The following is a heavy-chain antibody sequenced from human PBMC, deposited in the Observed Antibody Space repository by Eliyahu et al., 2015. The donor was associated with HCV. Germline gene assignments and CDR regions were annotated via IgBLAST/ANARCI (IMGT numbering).Heavy chain of an antibody. J-gene: IGHJ1*01. D-gene: IGHD1-26*01. CDR2: IKSKTDGGTT. Sequence: EVQLVESGGGLVKPGGSLRLSCAASGFTFSNAWMSWVRQAPGKGLEWVGRIKSKTDGGTTDYAAPVKGRFTISRDDSKNTLYLQMNSLKTEDTAVYYCTTASQSGSYYDEYFQHWGQGTLVTVSS. V-gene: IGHV3-15*01. CDR3: TTASQSGSYYDEYFQH. CDR1: GFTFSNAW.